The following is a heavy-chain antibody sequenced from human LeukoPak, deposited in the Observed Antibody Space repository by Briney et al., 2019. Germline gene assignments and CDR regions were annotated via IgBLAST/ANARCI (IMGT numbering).Heavy chain of an antibody. V-gene: IGHV3-7*03. CDR2: IKEDGSEK. D-gene: IGHD3-10*01. J-gene: IGHJ4*02. CDR1: EFTFSNYW. CDR3: ARTIRGY. Sequence: GGSLRLSCAASEFTFSNYWMSWVRQAPGKGLEWVANIKEDGSEKHYVDSVKGRFTISRDNAKNSLYLQMNSLRVDDTAVYYCARTIRGYWGQGTLVTVSS.